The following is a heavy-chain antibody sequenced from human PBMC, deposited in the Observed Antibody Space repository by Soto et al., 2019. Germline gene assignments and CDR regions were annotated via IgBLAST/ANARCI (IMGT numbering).Heavy chain of an antibody. D-gene: IGHD1-26*01. CDR1: GDIFSIYA. Sequence: ASVKVSCKASGDIFSIYAMHWVRQAPGQRLEWMGWITGNGNTKYSQKFQGRVTITRDTSASTAYMELTSLTSEDTAMYYCARLADGEHIPFHYWGKGTLVTAPQ. J-gene: IGHJ4*02. V-gene: IGHV1-3*01. CDR2: ITGNGNT. CDR3: ARLADGEHIPFHY.